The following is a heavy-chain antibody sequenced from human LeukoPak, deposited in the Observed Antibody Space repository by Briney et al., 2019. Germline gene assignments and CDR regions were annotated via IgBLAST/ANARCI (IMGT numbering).Heavy chain of an antibody. Sequence: SETLSLTCAVYGGSFSGYHWRWIRQPPGKGLHWIGEINHSGRTNYNPSLKSRVTISVDTSKNQLSLKLSSVTAADTAVYYCARGGGGWYLDNWGQGTLVTVSS. V-gene: IGHV4-34*01. CDR2: INHSGRT. CDR3: ARGGGGWYLDN. D-gene: IGHD6-19*01. J-gene: IGHJ4*02. CDR1: GGSFSGYH.